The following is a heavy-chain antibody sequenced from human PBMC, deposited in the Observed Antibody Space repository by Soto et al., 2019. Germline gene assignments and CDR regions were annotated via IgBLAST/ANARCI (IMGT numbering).Heavy chain of an antibody. D-gene: IGHD5-12*01. J-gene: IGHJ4*02. V-gene: IGHV4-39*02. CDR3: ARRVRDGYNYGFFDY. CDR2: IYYTGNT. CDR1: GGSVSTSSSY. Sequence: PSETLSLTCTVSGGSVSTSSSYWGWIRQPPGKGLEWIGDIYYTGNTDYNPSLKSRVTISVDTSKNHFSLTLNSVTAADTAVYYCARRVRDGYNYGFFDYWGQGTLVT.